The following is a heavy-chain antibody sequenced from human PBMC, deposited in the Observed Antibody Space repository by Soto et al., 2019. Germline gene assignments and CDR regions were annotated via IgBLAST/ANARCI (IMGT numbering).Heavy chain of an antibody. D-gene: IGHD3-10*01. V-gene: IGHV4-39*01. CDR3: ARLNTAILWFGELLSITPQNWFDP. CDR2: IYYSGST. Sequence: PSETLSLTCTVSGGSISSSSYYWGWIRQPPGKGLEWIGSIYYSGSTYYNPSLKSRVTISVDTSKNQFSLKLSSVTAADTAVYYCARLNTAILWFGELLSITPQNWFDPWGQGTLVTVSS. J-gene: IGHJ5*02. CDR1: GGSISSSSYY.